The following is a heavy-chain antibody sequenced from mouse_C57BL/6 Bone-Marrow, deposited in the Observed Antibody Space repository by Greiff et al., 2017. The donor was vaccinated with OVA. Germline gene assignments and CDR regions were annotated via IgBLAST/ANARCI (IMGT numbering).Heavy chain of an antibody. J-gene: IGHJ1*03. Sequence: EVQLQQSGPGLAKPSQTLSLTCSVTGYSITSDYWNWIRKFPGNKLEYMGYISYSGSTYYNPSLKSRISITRDTSKTQYYLQLNSVTTEDTATYYCARSIRYYGSSHWYFDVWGTGTTVTVSS. CDR1: GYSITSDY. V-gene: IGHV3-8*01. D-gene: IGHD1-1*01. CDR2: ISYSGST. CDR3: ARSIRYYGSSHWYFDV.